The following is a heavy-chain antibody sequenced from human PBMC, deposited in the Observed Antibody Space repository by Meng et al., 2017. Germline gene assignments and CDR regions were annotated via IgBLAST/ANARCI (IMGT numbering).Heavy chain of an antibody. J-gene: IGHJ4*02. CDR2: IYWDDDK. Sequence: QITWKGAVPTLVNPTPPPTLTFTFSGFSLSTSGVGVGWTRQPPGKALEWLALIYWDDDKRYSPSLKSRLTITKDTSKNQVVLTMTNMDPVDTATYYCAHSDLYFDYWGQGTLVTVSS. CDR1: GFSLSTSGVG. V-gene: IGHV2-5*02. CDR3: AHSDLYFDY.